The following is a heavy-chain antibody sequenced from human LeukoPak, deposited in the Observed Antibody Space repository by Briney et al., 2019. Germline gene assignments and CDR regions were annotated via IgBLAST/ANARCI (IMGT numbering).Heavy chain of an antibody. D-gene: IGHD6-19*01. CDR2: IYYSGST. CDR3: ASLYSSGWYSYFDY. CDR1: GGSISSSSYY. V-gene: IGHV4-39*01. Sequence: SETLSLTCTVSGGSISSSSYYWGWIRQPPGKGLEWFGSIYYSGSTYYNPSLKSLVTISVDTSKNQFSLKLSSVTAADTAVYYCASLYSSGWYSYFDYWGQGTLVTVSS. J-gene: IGHJ4*02.